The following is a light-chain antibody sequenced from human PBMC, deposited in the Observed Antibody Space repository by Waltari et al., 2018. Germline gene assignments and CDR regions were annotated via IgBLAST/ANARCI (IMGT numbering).Light chain of an antibody. V-gene: IGLV2-14*01. Sequence: QSALTQPASVSGSPGQSITISCTGTSSDVGGHNYVSWYQQHPGKAPKLMISGGSNRPSGGLNRYSGSRSGNTASLTISGLQAEDEADYYCSSYTSSSTYVVFGGGTKLTVL. J-gene: IGLJ2*01. CDR3: SSYTSSSTYVV. CDR2: GGS. CDR1: SSDVGGHNY.